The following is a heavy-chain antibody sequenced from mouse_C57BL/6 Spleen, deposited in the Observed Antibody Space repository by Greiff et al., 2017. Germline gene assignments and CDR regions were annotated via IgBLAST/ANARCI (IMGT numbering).Heavy chain of an antibody. CDR2: INPSSGYT. V-gene: IGHV1-7*01. J-gene: IGHJ2*01. CDR3: ARSDYDYEYYFDY. CDR1: GYTFTSYW. D-gene: IGHD2-4*01. Sequence: QVQLKESGAELAKPGASVKLSCKASGYTFTSYWMHWVKQRPGQGLEWIGYINPSSGYTKYNQKFKDKATLTADKSSSTAYMQLSSLTYEDSAVYYCARSDYDYEYYFDYWGQGTTLTVSS.